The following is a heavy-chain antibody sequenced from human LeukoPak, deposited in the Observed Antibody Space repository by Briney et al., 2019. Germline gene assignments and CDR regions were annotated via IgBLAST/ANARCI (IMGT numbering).Heavy chain of an antibody. CDR2: IYYSGST. Sequence: SETLSLTCTVSGGSISSYYWSWIRQPPGKGLEWLGYIYYSGSTNYNPSLKSRVTISVDTSKNQFSLKLSSVTAADTAVYYCARSYCSGGSCYRDWGQGTLVTVSS. CDR1: GGSISSYY. J-gene: IGHJ4*02. V-gene: IGHV4-59*01. D-gene: IGHD2-15*01. CDR3: ARSYCSGGSCYRD.